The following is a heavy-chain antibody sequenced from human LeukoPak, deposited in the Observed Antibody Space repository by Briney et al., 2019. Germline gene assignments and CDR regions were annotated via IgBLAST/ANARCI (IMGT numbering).Heavy chain of an antibody. CDR1: GVSISSFY. CDR2: IYYSGST. Sequence: SETLSLACTVSGVSISSFYWSWVRQPPGKGPEWVGYIYYSGSTDYNTSLMTRVTISGHTSKNQFYLKRSSVTAADTAVYYCAELGITMIGGFWGKGTTVTISS. V-gene: IGHV4-59*01. D-gene: IGHD3-10*02. J-gene: IGHJ6*04. CDR3: AELGITMIGGF.